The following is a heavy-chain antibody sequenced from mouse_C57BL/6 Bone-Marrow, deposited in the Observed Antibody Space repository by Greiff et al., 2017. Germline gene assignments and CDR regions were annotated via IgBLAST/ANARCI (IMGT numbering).Heavy chain of an antibody. V-gene: IGHV1-81*01. CDR1: GYTFTSYG. Sequence: QVQLQQPGAELVKPGASVKLSCKASGYTFTSYGISWVKQRTGQGLEWIGEIYPRSGNTYYNEKFKGKATLTADKSSSTAYMELRSLTSEDSAVYFCARGATVVGRYFDVWGTGTTVTVSS. D-gene: IGHD1-1*01. CDR2: IYPRSGNT. CDR3: ARGATVVGRYFDV. J-gene: IGHJ1*03.